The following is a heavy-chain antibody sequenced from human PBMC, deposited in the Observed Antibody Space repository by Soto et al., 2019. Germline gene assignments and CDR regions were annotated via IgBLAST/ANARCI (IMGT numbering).Heavy chain of an antibody. CDR1: GGTFSSYA. CDR2: IIPIFGTA. CDR3: ARDGSPCDDGDYVRLPMSGGMDV. V-gene: IGHV1-69*06. Sequence: QVQLVQSGAEVTKPGSSVKVSCKASGGTFSSYAISWVRQAPGQGLEWMGGIIPIFGTANYAQKFQGRVTITADKSTSTAYLELSRLRSEDTAVYYCARDGSPCDDGDYVRLPMSGGMDVRGQGPTVTVSS. D-gene: IGHD4-17*01. J-gene: IGHJ6*02.